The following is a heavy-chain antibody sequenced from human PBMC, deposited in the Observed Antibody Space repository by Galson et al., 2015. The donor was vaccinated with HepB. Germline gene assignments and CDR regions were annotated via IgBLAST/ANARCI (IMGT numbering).Heavy chain of an antibody. CDR1: GFTFSRYG. D-gene: IGHD5-18*01. V-gene: IGHV3-30*18. J-gene: IGHJ4*02. CDR3: AKDRGYSYGYHDY. CDR2: ISYDGSNK. Sequence: SLRLSCAASGFTFSRYGMHWVRQAPGKGLEWVAVISYDGSNKYYADSVKGRFTISRDNSKNTLYLQMNSLRAEDTAVYYCAKDRGYSYGYHDYWGQGTLVTVSS.